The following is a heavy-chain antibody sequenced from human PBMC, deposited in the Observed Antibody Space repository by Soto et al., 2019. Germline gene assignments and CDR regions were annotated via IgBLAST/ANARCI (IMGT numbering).Heavy chain of an antibody. CDR3: ARDEAAHTFDP. V-gene: IGHV1-18*01. J-gene: IGHJ5*02. CDR1: GYTFTSYG. Sequence: QVQLVQSGAEVKKPGASVKVSCKASGYTFTSYGISWVRQAPGQGLEWMGWISPYNGNTNYAQKLQGRVTMTTDTSTSTACRERRSLRSDDTAVYYCARDEAAHTFDPWGQGILVTVSS. CDR2: ISPYNGNT. D-gene: IGHD6-13*01.